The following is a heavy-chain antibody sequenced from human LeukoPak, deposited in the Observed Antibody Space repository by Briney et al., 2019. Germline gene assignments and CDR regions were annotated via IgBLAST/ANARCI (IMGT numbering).Heavy chain of an antibody. CDR3: ARPRDYYYGMDV. V-gene: IGHV1-2*02. CDR2: INPNSGGT. J-gene: IGHJ6*02. Sequence: ASVKVSCKASGYTFTGYYMHWVRQAPGQGLEWMGWINPNSGGTNYAQKFQGRVTMTRDTSISTAYLQWSSLKASDTAMYYCARPRDYYYGMDVWGQGTTVTVSS. CDR1: GYTFTGYY.